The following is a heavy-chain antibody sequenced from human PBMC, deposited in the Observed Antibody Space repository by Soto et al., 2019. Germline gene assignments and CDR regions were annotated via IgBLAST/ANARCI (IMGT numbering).Heavy chain of an antibody. CDR2: ISFDGSTE. J-gene: IGHJ6*02. CDR3: AISRHGSGSYTHFYYGLDV. CDR1: GFTFISYA. Sequence: QVQLVESGGGVVQPGRSLRLSCAASGFTFISYAMHWVRQAPGKGLEWVAVISFDGSTEYYADSGKGRFTISRDNSKNTVYLQMNSLRSEDTAVYYCAISRHGSGSYTHFYYGLDVWGQGTTVTVSS. D-gene: IGHD3-10*01. V-gene: IGHV3-30-3*01.